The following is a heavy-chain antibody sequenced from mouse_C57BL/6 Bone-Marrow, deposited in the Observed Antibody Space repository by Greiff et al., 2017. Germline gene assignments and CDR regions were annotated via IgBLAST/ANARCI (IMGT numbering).Heavy chain of an antibody. V-gene: IGHV1-26*01. CDR3: ARSGITAFYYYAMDY. CDR1: GYTFTDYY. J-gene: IGHJ4*01. D-gene: IGHD2-4*01. Sequence: EVQLQQSGPELVKPGASVKISCKASGYTFTDYYMNWVKQSHGKSLEWIGDINPNNGGTSYNQKFKGKATLTVDKSSSTAYMELRSLTSEDSAVYYCARSGITAFYYYAMDYWGQGTSVTVSS. CDR2: INPNNGGT.